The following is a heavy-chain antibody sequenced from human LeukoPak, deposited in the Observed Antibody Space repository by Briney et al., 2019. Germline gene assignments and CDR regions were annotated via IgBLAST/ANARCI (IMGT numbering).Heavy chain of an antibody. CDR3: ARLGAGPTYYDFWSGYSSFYFDY. CDR1: GGSTSSSNYY. D-gene: IGHD3-3*01. CDR2: THYSGNT. J-gene: IGHJ4*02. Sequence: PSETLSLTCAVSGGSTSSSNYYWGWIRQPPGKGLDWIGGTHYSGNTYYNPSLKSRVTVSVDTSKNQFSLKLSSVTAADTAVYYCARLGAGPTYYDFWSGYSSFYFDYWGQGTLVTVSS. V-gene: IGHV4-39*01.